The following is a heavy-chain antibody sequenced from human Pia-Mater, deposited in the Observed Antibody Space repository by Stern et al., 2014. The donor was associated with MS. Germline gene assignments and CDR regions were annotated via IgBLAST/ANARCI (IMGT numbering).Heavy chain of an antibody. Sequence: ESGPALVKPTQTLTLTCTFSGFSLSTSGMRVSWIRQPPGKALECLARLDSCDDNYSNTSLKTRLTISKDTYKNQVVLTMNNMDPVDTATYYCARSPPYYEFWNDYYYFDYWGQGTLVAVSS. CDR1: GFSLSTSGMR. CDR2: LDSCDDN. V-gene: IGHV2-70*04. D-gene: IGHD3-3*01. CDR3: ARSPPYYEFWNDYYYFDY. J-gene: IGHJ4*02.